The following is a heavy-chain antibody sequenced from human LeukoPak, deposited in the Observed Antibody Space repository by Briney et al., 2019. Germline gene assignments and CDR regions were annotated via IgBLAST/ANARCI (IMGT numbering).Heavy chain of an antibody. CDR1: GFTFSSYA. V-gene: IGHV3-23*01. D-gene: IGHD3-3*01. J-gene: IGHJ4*02. Sequence: GGSLRLSCAASGFTFSSYAMSWVRQAPGKGLEWVSTISGSGDITKYGDSVKGRFTISRDNSKNTLYLQMNSLRAEDTAVYYCAKEMFDSWSAMGYWGQGTLVTVSS. CDR3: AKEMFDSWSAMGY. CDR2: ISGSGDIT.